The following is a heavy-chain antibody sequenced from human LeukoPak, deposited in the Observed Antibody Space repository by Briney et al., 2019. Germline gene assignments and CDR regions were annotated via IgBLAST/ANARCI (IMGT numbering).Heavy chain of an antibody. CDR2: ISGSGDST. D-gene: IGHD6-13*01. V-gene: IGHV3-23*01. J-gene: IGHJ4*02. CDR1: GFTFSNYA. Sequence: GGSLRLSCAASGFTFSNYAMRWVRQAPGKGLEWVSGISGSGDSTYYADSVKGRFSISRDNSKNTVSLQMNSLRAEDTAVYYCASGLRIAAAGTRDYWGQGTLVTVSS. CDR3: ASGLRIAAAGTRDY.